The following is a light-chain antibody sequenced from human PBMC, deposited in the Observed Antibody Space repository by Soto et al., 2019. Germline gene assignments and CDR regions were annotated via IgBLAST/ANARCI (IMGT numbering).Light chain of an antibody. V-gene: IGLV7-46*01. J-gene: IGLJ3*02. CDR2: DIS. CDR3: LLSYSGAQV. CDR1: TGAVTSGHY. Sequence: QAVVTQEPSLTVSPGGTVTLTCDSSTGAVTSGHYPYWFQQKPGQAPRTLIYDISNRHSWTPARFSGSLLGGKVALTLSGAQPEDEADYYCLLSYSGAQVFGGGTKLTVL.